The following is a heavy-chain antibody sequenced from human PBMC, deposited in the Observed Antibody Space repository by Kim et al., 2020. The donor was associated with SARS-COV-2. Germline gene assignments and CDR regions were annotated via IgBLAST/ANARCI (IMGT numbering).Heavy chain of an antibody. V-gene: IGHV3-33*01. CDR3: ARSPLPAAYGLFPPIDY. Sequence: GGSLRLSCAASGFTFSSYGMHWVRQAPGKGLEWVAVIWYDGSNKYYADSVKGRFTISRDNSKNTLYLQMNSLRAEDTAVYYCARSPLPAAYGLFPPIDYWGQGTLVTVSS. CDR2: IWYDGSNK. CDR1: GFTFSSYG. D-gene: IGHD2-2*01. J-gene: IGHJ4*02.